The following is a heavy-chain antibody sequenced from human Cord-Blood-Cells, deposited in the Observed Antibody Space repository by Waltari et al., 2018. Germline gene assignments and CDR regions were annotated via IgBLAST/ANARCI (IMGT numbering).Heavy chain of an antibody. CDR2: INPNSGGT. CDR3: ARGPLPYGSGSYYNGGVGY. D-gene: IGHD3-10*01. V-gene: IGHV1-2*02. J-gene: IGHJ4*02. CDR1: GYTFTGYY. Sequence: QVQLVQSGAEVKKPGASVKVSCKASGYTFTGYYMHWVRQAPGQGLEWMGWINPNSGGTNYAKKFQGRVTMTRDTSISTAYMELSRLRSDDTAVYYCARGPLPYGSGSYYNGGVGYWGQGTLVTVSS.